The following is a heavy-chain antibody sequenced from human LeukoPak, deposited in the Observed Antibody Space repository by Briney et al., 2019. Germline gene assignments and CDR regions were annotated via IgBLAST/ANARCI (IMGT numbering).Heavy chain of an antibody. Sequence: SETLSLTCTVSGGSISNYYWNWIRQPPGKGLEWSGYIYYSGTTNYNPSLKSRVSMSVDTSKNQFSLKLSSVTAADTAVYYCARGVAARPPYNWFDPWGQGTLVTVSS. V-gene: IGHV4-59*01. J-gene: IGHJ5*02. CDR1: GGSISNYY. CDR2: IYYSGTT. CDR3: ARGVAARPPYNWFDP. D-gene: IGHD6-6*01.